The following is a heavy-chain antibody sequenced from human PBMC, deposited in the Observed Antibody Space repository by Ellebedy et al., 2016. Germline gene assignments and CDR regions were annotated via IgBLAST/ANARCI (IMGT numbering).Heavy chain of an antibody. J-gene: IGHJ5*02. V-gene: IGHV1-69*04. CDR1: GGTFSSYA. CDR3: APSTTVTSLDP. D-gene: IGHD4-17*01. Sequence: ASVKVSCKASGGTFSSYAISWVRQAPGQGLEWMGRIIPILGIANYAQKFQGRVTITADKSTSTAYMELSSLRSEDTAVYYCAPSTTVTSLDPWGQGTLVTVSS. CDR2: IIPILGIA.